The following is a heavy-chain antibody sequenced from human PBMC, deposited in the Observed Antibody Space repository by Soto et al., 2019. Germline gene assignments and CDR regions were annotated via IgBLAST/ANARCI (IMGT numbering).Heavy chain of an antibody. CDR1: GFFFSDYA. CDR2: ISYDGSTK. D-gene: IGHD6-13*01. Sequence: QVQLVESGGDVVQPGRSLRLSCEVSGFFFSDYAMHWVRQAPGKGLEGVAVISYDGSTKYYAGSVKGRFTISRDNSENSLVLQMNSLRPADTAVYYCATQQVNRSTWYRFAYWGQGTLVTVSS. CDR3: ATQQVNRSTWYRFAY. J-gene: IGHJ4*02. V-gene: IGHV3-30-3*01.